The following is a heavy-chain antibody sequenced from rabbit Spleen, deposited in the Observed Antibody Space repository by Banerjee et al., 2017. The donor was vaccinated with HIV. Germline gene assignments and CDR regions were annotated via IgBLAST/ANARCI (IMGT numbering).Heavy chain of an antibody. Sequence: QEQLVESGGGLVQPEGSLTLTCKASGFSFSNKAVMCWVRQAPGKGLEWITCINIATGKSVYASWVSGRFIMSRTSSTKVTLQMTSLTAADTATYFCARDLVAVIGWNFNLWGQGTLVTVS. J-gene: IGHJ4*01. CDR1: GFSFSNKAV. V-gene: IGHV1S45*01. D-gene: IGHD1-1*01. CDR3: ARDLVAVIGWNFNL. CDR2: INIATGKS.